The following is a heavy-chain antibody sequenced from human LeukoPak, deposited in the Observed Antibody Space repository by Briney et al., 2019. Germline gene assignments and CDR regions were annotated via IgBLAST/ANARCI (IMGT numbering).Heavy chain of an antibody. CDR3: AQQGGSSCYSRNDY. J-gene: IGHJ4*02. CDR2: ISYDGSNK. D-gene: IGHD2-2*02. Sequence: PGRSLRLSCAASGFTFSSYAMHWVRQAPGKGLEWVAVISYDGSNKYYADSVKGRFTISRDNSKNTLYLQMNSLRAEDTAVYYCAQQGGSSCYSRNDYWGQGTLVTVSS. CDR1: GFTFSSYA. V-gene: IGHV3-30-3*01.